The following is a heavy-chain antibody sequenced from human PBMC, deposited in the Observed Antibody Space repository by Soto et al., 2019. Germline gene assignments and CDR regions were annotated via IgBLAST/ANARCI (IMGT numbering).Heavy chain of an antibody. CDR2: ISSSSSTI. V-gene: IGHV3-48*01. Sequence: EVQLVESGGGLVQPGGSLRLSCAASGFTFSSYSMNWVRQAPGKGLEWVSYISSSSSTIYYADSVKGRFTISRDNAKNSLYLQMNSLRAEDTAVYYCASSGLSSKIFGVVTFSYWGQGTLVTVSS. CDR3: ASSGLSSKIFGVVTFSY. D-gene: IGHD3-3*01. J-gene: IGHJ4*02. CDR1: GFTFSSYS.